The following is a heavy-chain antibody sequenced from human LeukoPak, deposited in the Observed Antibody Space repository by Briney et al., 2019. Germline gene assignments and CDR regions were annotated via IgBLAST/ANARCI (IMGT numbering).Heavy chain of an antibody. V-gene: IGHV3-30*18. J-gene: IGHJ4*02. D-gene: IGHD1-1*01. CDR2: ISYDGTHK. Sequence: GGSLRLSCATSGFTFSSSDMHWVRQAPGKGLEWVAVISYDGTHKYYADSVKGRFTISRDNSNNSLFVQMNSLRAEDTAVYFCAKSRSGSANWALQIFDNWGQGTLVTVSS. CDR1: GFTFSSSD. CDR3: AKSRSGSANWALQIFDN.